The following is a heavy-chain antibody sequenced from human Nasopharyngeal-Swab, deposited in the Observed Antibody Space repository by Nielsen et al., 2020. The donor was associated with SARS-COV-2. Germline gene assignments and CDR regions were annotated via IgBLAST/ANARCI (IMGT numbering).Heavy chain of an antibody. CDR2: IYPGDSDT. Sequence: VRQMPGKGLVWMGIIYPGDSDTRYSPSFQGQVTISADKSISTAYLQWSSLKASDTAMYYCARLNSGSYPDYWGQGTLVTVSS. V-gene: IGHV5-51*01. CDR3: ARLNSGSYPDY. D-gene: IGHD1-26*01. J-gene: IGHJ4*02.